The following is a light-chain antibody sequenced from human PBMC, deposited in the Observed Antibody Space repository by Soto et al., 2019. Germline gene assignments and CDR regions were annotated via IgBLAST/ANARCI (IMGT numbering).Light chain of an antibody. CDR3: AAWDDSLNGPV. CDR1: SSNIGSNA. J-gene: IGLJ3*02. Sequence: QPVLTQPPSPSGTPGQRVTISCSGSSSNIGSNAVNWYQQLPGTAPKLLIFSNNQRPSGVPDRFSGSKSGTSASLAISGHQSGDEADYYCAAWDDSLNGPVFGGGTKVTVL. V-gene: IGLV1-44*01. CDR2: SNN.